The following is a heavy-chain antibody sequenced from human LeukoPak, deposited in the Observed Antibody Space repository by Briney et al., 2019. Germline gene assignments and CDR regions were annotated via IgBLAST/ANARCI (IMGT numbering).Heavy chain of an antibody. Sequence: GGSLRLSCEGSGFTFSNYWMGWVRQAPGKGLQWVANIKTDGSEKYYVDSVKGRFTISRDNAKNSLYLQMNSLRAEDTAVYYCAREGGRIYGDAFDIWGQGTMVTVSS. CDR1: GFTFSNYW. V-gene: IGHV3-7*01. CDR3: AREGGRIYGDAFDI. CDR2: IKTDGSEK. D-gene: IGHD3-16*01. J-gene: IGHJ3*02.